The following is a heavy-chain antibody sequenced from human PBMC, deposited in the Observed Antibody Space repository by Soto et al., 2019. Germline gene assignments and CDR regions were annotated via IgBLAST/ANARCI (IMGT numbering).Heavy chain of an antibody. CDR1: GGTFSSYA. J-gene: IGHJ4*02. Sequence: GASVKVSCKASGGTFSSYAISWVRQAPGQGLEWMGGIIPIFGTANYAQKFQGRVTITADESTSTAYMELSSLRSEDTAVYYCARVAQGYSYGGEFDYWGQGTLVTVSS. D-gene: IGHD5-18*01. V-gene: IGHV1-69*13. CDR3: ARVAQGYSYGGEFDY. CDR2: IIPIFGTA.